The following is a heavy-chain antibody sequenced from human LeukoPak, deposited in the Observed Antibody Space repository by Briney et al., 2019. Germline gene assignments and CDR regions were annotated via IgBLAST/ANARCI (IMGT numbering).Heavy chain of an antibody. V-gene: IGHV5-51*01. CDR1: GYSFTNYW. D-gene: IGHD5-18*01. J-gene: IGHJ3*02. CDR3: ARRYSYGWGGRGRAFDI. CDR2: IYPGDSDT. Sequence: GESLKISCKGSGYSFTNYWIGWVLQMPGKGLEWMVIIYPGDSDTRYSPSFQGQVTISADKSISTAYLQWSSLKASDTAMYYCARRYSYGWGGRGRAFDIWGQGTMVTVSS.